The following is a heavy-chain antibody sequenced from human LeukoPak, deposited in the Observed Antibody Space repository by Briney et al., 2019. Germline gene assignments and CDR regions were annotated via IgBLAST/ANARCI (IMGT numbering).Heavy chain of an antibody. CDR2: ISAYNGNT. V-gene: IGHV1-18*01. D-gene: IGHD4-23*01. Sequence: SVKVSCKASGYTFTSYGISWVRQAPGQGLEWMGWISAYNGNTNYAQKLQGRVTMTTDTSTSTAYMELRSLRSDDTAVYYCARGLDYGGNSDAFDIWGQGTMVTVSS. CDR3: ARGLDYGGNSDAFDI. CDR1: GYTFTSYG. J-gene: IGHJ3*02.